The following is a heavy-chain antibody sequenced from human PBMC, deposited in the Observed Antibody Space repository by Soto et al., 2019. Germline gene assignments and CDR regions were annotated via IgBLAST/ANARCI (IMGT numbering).Heavy chain of an antibody. Sequence: EVQLLESGRGLVQPGGSLRLSCAASGFTFSSYAMSWVRQAPGKGLEWVSAISGSGGSTYYADSVKGRFTISRDNSNTTQYRQMISLRAEDTAVYYCAKDSLRIIVATIDSFYWGQGTLVTVSS. CDR1: GFTFSSYA. CDR2: ISGSGGST. CDR3: AKDSLRIIVATIDSFY. D-gene: IGHD5-12*01. J-gene: IGHJ4*02. V-gene: IGHV3-23*01.